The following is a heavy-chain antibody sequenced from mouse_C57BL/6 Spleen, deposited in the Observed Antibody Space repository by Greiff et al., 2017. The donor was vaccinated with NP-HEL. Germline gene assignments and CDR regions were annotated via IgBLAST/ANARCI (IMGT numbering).Heavy chain of an antibody. Sequence: QVQLQQPGAELVKPGASVKMSCKASGYTFTSYWITWVKQRPGQGLEWIGDIYPGSGSTNYNEKFKSKATLTVDTSSSTAYMQLSSLTSEDSAVYYCARSSLDYYGSSYWFAYWGQGTLVTVSA. D-gene: IGHD1-1*01. CDR1: GYTFTSYW. CDR3: ARSSLDYYGSSYWFAY. J-gene: IGHJ3*01. CDR2: IYPGSGST. V-gene: IGHV1-55*01.